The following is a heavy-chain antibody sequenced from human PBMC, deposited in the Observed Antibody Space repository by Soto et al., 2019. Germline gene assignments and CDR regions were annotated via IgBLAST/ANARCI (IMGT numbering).Heavy chain of an antibody. V-gene: IGHV4-38-2*01. CDR3: ARGPGAYSSSWYNWFDP. CDR2: IYHSGST. D-gene: IGHD6-13*01. CDR1: GYSISSGYY. J-gene: IGHJ5*02. Sequence: SETLSLTCAVSGYSISSGYYWGWIRQPPGKGLEWIGSIYHSGSTYYNPSLKSRVTISVDTSKNQFSLRLSSVTAADTAVYYCARGPGAYSSSWYNWFDPWGQGTLVTSPQ.